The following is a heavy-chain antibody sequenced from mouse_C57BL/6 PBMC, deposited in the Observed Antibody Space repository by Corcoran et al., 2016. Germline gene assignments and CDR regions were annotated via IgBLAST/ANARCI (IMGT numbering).Heavy chain of an antibody. Sequence: EVQLQQSGPELVKPGASVKISCKASGYTFTDYYMNWVKQSHGKSLEWIGDINPNNGGTSYNQKFKGKATLTVDKSSSTAYMELRSLTSEDSAVYYCARYPFITTVVPMDYWGQGTSVTVSS. D-gene: IGHD1-1*01. CDR1: GYTFTDYY. CDR3: ARYPFITTVVPMDY. J-gene: IGHJ4*01. CDR2: INPNNGGT. V-gene: IGHV1-26*01.